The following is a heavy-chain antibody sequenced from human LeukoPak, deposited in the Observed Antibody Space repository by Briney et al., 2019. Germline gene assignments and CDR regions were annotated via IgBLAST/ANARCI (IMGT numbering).Heavy chain of an antibody. V-gene: IGHV4-34*01. CDR2: INLSGST. CDR1: GGSFSGYY. D-gene: IGHD2-2*01. J-gene: IGHJ6*04. Sequence: PSETLSLTGAVYGGSFSGYYWSWIRQPPGKGLEWIGEINLSGSTNYNPSLQSRVTISVDTSKNQFSLLLCSVTAADTAVYYCAGRYCSSTSCYFHYYYGMDVWGKGTTVTVSS. CDR3: AGRYCSSTSCYFHYYYGMDV.